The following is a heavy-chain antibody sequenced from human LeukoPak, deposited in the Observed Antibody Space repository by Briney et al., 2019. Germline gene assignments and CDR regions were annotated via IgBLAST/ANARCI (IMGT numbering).Heavy chain of an antibody. Sequence: KPGGSLRLSCAASGFTFSSYSMNWVRQAPGKGLEWVSSISSSSSYIYYADSVKGRFTISRDNSKNTLYLQMNSLRVEDTAVYYCAAVSYLAFDIWGQGTMVTVSS. CDR2: ISSSSSYI. CDR1: GFTFSSYS. D-gene: IGHD2-21*01. CDR3: AAVSYLAFDI. J-gene: IGHJ3*02. V-gene: IGHV3-21*01.